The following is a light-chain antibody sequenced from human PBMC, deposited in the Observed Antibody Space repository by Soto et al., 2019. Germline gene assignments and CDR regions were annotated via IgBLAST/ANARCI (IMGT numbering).Light chain of an antibody. V-gene: IGLV2-11*01. Sequence: QSVLTQPHSVSGSPGQSVTISCTGTSSDVGAYNFASWYQQRPGTAPRLIIYDVNKRPSGVPDRFSGSKSGNTASLTISGLQAEDEADYYCCSYAGNYKDVLGSGTKVTVL. CDR2: DVN. CDR1: SSDVGAYNF. CDR3: CSYAGNYKDV. J-gene: IGLJ1*01.